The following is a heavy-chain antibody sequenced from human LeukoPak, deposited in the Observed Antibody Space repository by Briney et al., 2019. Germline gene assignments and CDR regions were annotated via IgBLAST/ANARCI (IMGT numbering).Heavy chain of an antibody. Sequence: GGSLRLSCAASGFTFSSYAMHWVRQAPGKGLEWVAVISYDGSNKYYADSVKGRFTISRDNSKNTPYLQMNSLRAEDTAVYYCARGGQLLWSSYYYYMDVWGKGTTVTVSS. V-gene: IGHV3-30*01. CDR3: ARGGQLLWSSYYYYMDV. D-gene: IGHD2-2*01. CDR1: GFTFSSYA. J-gene: IGHJ6*03. CDR2: ISYDGSNK.